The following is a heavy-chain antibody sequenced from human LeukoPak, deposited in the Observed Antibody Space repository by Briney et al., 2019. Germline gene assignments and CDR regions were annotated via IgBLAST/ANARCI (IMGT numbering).Heavy chain of an antibody. D-gene: IGHD6-13*01. J-gene: IGHJ4*02. CDR1: GGTFSSYA. Sequence: GSSVKVSCKASGGTFSSYAISWVRQAPGQGLEWMGGIIPIFGTANYAQKFQGRVTITADESTSTAYMELSSLRAEDTALYYCARSIAAAEFDYWGQGTLVTVSS. CDR2: IIPIFGTA. V-gene: IGHV1-69*01. CDR3: ARSIAAAEFDY.